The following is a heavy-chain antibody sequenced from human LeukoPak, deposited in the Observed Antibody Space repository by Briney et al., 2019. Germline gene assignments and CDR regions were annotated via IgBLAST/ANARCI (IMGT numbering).Heavy chain of an antibody. CDR1: GYTFTSYG. J-gene: IGHJ4*02. D-gene: IGHD6-19*01. Sequence: GASLKVSCKASGYTFTSYGISWVRQAPGQGLEWMGGISAYNCNTNYAQKLQGRVTMTTDTSTGTAYMELRSLISDETAVYYCAGDRGVAVAGKGDGYWGQGTLVTVSS. CDR3: AGDRGVAVAGKGDGY. CDR2: ISAYNCNT. V-gene: IGHV1-18*04.